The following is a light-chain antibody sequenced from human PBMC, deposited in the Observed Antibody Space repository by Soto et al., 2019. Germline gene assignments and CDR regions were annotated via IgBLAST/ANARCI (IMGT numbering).Light chain of an antibody. CDR3: MQATHFPRT. Sequence: DVVMTQTPLSSPVALGQPASLSCRSSQSLAHSNGNTYLSWLQQRPGQPPRLLIYKVSNRLSGVPDRFIGSGAGTDFTLNISRVEAEDVGVYYCMQATHFPRTFGQGTKVEIK. CDR2: KVS. V-gene: IGKV2-24*01. J-gene: IGKJ1*01. CDR1: QSLAHSNGNTY.